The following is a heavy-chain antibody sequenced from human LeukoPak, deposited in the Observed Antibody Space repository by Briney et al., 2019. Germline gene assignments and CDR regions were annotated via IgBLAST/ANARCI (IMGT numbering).Heavy chain of an antibody. J-gene: IGHJ5*02. CDR3: AKDVPWFDP. D-gene: IGHD2-2*01. CDR2: ISYDGSNK. Sequence: GGSLRLSCAASGLTFSSYGMHWVRQAPGKGLEWVAVISYDGSNKYYADSVKGRFTISRDNSKNTLYLQMNSLRAEDTAVYYCAKDVPWFDPWGQGTLVTVSS. V-gene: IGHV3-30*18. CDR1: GLTFSSYG.